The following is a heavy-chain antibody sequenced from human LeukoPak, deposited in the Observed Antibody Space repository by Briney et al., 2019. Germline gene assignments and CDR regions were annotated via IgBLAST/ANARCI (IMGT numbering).Heavy chain of an antibody. Sequence: SQTLSLTCAISGDSVSNNSAAWNWIRQSPSRGLEWLGRKYYRSKRYNDYAVSVKSRITINPDTSKNQFSLQLNSVTPEDTAVYYCARGGIAAAVVDPWGQGTLVTVSS. CDR1: GDSVSNNSAA. J-gene: IGHJ5*02. CDR2: KYYRSKRYN. V-gene: IGHV6-1*01. CDR3: ARGGIAAAVVDP. D-gene: IGHD6-13*01.